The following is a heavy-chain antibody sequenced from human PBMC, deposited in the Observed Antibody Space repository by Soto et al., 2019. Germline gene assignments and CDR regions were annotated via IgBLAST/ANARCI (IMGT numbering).Heavy chain of an antibody. CDR1: GYTFTSYY. Sequence: ASVKVSYKASGYTFTSYYMHWVRQAPGQGLEWMGIINPSGGSTSYAQKFQGRVTMTRDTSTSTVYMELSSLRSEDTAVYYCARDVRRITIFGVVPLYGMDVWGQGTTVTVSS. V-gene: IGHV1-46*01. CDR2: INPSGGST. D-gene: IGHD3-3*01. CDR3: ARDVRRITIFGVVPLYGMDV. J-gene: IGHJ6*02.